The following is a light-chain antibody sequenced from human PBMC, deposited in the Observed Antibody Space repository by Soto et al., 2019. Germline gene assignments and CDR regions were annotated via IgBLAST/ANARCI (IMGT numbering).Light chain of an antibody. V-gene: IGLV2-14*01. CDR1: SSDVGNYNY. J-gene: IGLJ1*01. Sequence: QSVLTQPASVSGSPGQSIAISCTGTSSDVGNYNYVSWYQQHPDKAPKLMIFDVSNRPSGVSDRFSGSKSGNTASLTISGLQADDEADYYCTSYTSRSTYVFGTGNKVTVL. CDR3: TSYTSRSTYV. CDR2: DVS.